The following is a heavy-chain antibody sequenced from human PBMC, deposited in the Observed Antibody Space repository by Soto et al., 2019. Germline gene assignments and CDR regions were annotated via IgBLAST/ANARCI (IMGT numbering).Heavy chain of an antibody. Sequence: QVQLVQSGAELKKPGASVKVSCKASGYTFTNYGISWVRQAPGQGLEWMGWLNTYHGNTKYAQQLQGRVPMTKDTSTCTAYRELTGLRSDDTAGYYCARSPGYSASWGYFYYGMKIWGQGTAVIVSS. CDR2: LNTYHGNT. J-gene: IGHJ6*02. V-gene: IGHV1-18*01. CDR3: ARSPGYSASWGYFYYGMKI. CDR1: GYTFTNYG. D-gene: IGHD6-13*01.